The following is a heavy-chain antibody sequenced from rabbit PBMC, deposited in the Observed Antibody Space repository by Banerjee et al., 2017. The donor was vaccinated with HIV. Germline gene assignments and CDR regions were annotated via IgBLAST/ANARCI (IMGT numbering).Heavy chain of an antibody. D-gene: IGHD2-1*01. CDR2: IDAGSSGST. V-gene: IGHV1S40*01. Sequence: QSLEESGGDLVQPEGSLTLTCTASGFDFSSNAMCWVRQAPGKGLEWIACIDAGSSGSTYYASWAKGRFTISKTSSTTVTLQMTSLTAADTATYFCARDYDDYVGDGYDFNLWGPGTLVTVS. CDR3: ARDYDDYVGDGYDFNL. J-gene: IGHJ4*01. CDR1: GFDFSSNA.